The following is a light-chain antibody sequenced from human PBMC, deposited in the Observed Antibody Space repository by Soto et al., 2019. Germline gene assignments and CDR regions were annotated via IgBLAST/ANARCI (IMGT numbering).Light chain of an antibody. CDR1: SSDIGKYDR. J-gene: IGLJ1*01. Sequence: QSSLTQPPSVSGFPGQSVTITSPGTSSDIGKYDRVSWYQLPPGKAPKLFIYEVTNRPSGVPARFSGSKSGNTASLTISGLQAEDEADYYCSSYISTSRYVFGAGTKVTVL. V-gene: IGLV2-18*02. CDR2: EVT. CDR3: SSYISTSRYV.